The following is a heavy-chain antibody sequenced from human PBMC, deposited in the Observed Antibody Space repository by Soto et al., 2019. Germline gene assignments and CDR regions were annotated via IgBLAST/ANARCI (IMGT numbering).Heavy chain of an antibody. J-gene: IGHJ5*02. CDR1: GYTFTSYG. D-gene: IGHD3-22*01. Sequence: QVQLVQSGAEVKKPGASVKVSCKASGYTFTSYGISWVRQDPGQGLEWMGWISAYNGNTNYAQKLQGRVTMTTYTSTSTGYMELRSLISDDTAVYYCARTTRDSMYYYDSSGYYAEGFCEDGWFDPWGQGTLVTVSS. CDR2: ISAYNGNT. CDR3: ARTTRDSMYYYDSSGYYAEGFCEDGWFDP. V-gene: IGHV1-18*01.